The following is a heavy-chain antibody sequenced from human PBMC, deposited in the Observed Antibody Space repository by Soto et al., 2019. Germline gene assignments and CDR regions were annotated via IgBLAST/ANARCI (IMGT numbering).Heavy chain of an antibody. J-gene: IGHJ6*04. D-gene: IGHD3-3*01. CDR2: INHSGST. Sequence: SETLSLTCAVYGGSFSGYYWSWIRQPPGKGLEWIGEINHSGSTNYNPSLKSRVTISVDTSKNQFSLKLSSVTAADTAVYYCGRGRRGVVIIYSYGMDVWGKGPTVTVSS. CDR1: GGSFSGYY. V-gene: IGHV4-34*01. CDR3: GRGRRGVVIIYSYGMDV.